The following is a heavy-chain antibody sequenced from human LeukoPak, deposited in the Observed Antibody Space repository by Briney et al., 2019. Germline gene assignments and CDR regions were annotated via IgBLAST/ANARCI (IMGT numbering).Heavy chain of an antibody. Sequence: GGSLRLSCVASGFTLSHYGMHWVRQAPGEGLEWVAVISYDGSNKYFADSVRGRFTISRDNSKNTLYLQMNSLRAEDTGVYYCAKDRLDAIEYWGQGTLVTVSS. CDR1: GFTLSHYG. V-gene: IGHV3-30*18. D-gene: IGHD6-19*01. CDR3: AKDRLDAIEY. J-gene: IGHJ4*02. CDR2: ISYDGSNK.